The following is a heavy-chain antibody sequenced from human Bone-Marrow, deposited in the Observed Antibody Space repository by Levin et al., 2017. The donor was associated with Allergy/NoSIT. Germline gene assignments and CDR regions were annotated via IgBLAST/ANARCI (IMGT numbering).Heavy chain of an antibody. CDR2: IYSAGST. Sequence: ETLSLTCAVSGFTVSNNYMSWVRQAPGKGLEWVSVIYSAGSTYYADSVRGRFTISRDNSKNTLFLQMNSLRADDTAVYYCARGGPYGYWGQGTLVTVSS. D-gene: IGHD3-16*01. V-gene: IGHV3-53*01. CDR3: ARGGPYGY. CDR1: GFTVSNNY. J-gene: IGHJ4*02.